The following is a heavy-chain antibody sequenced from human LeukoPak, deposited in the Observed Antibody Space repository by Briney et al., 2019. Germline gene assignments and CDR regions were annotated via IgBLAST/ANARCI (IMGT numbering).Heavy chain of an antibody. CDR1: GGSISSGGYY. D-gene: IGHD2-2*01. J-gene: IGHJ4*02. CDR3: AREVGVVVPAATSDY. Sequence: SETLSLTCTVSGGSISSGGYYWSWIRQPPGKGLEWIGYIYHSGSTYYNPSLKSRVTISVDRSKNQFSLKLSSVTAADTAVYYCAREVGVVVPAATSDYWGQGTLVTVSS. CDR2: IYHSGST. V-gene: IGHV4-30-2*01.